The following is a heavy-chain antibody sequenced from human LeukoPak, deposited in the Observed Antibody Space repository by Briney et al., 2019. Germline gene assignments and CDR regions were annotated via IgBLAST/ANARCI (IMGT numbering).Heavy chain of an antibody. V-gene: IGHV4-39*07. CDR2: IYYSGST. D-gene: IGHD3-10*01. J-gene: IGHJ5*02. CDR3: ARDSLRWFGELYEGKNWFDP. CDR1: GGSISSSSYY. Sequence: PSETLSLTCTVSGGSISSSSYYWGWIRQPPGKGLEWIGSIYYSGSTYYNPSLKSRVTISVDTSKNQFSLKLSSVTAADTAVYYCARDSLRWFGELYEGKNWFDPWGQGTLVTVSS.